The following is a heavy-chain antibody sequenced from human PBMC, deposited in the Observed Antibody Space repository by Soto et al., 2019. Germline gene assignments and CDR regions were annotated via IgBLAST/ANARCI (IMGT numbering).Heavy chain of an antibody. Sequence: GESLKISCKGSGYNFAGYWIAWVRQMPGKGLELMGIIYPSDSDTRYRPSFQGQVAISADKSISSAYLQWSSLRASDTAMYYCARGGVSTRTFDYWGQGTPVTVSS. CDR1: GYNFAGYW. J-gene: IGHJ4*02. CDR2: IYPSDSDT. V-gene: IGHV5-51*01. D-gene: IGHD3-3*01. CDR3: ARGGVSTRTFDY.